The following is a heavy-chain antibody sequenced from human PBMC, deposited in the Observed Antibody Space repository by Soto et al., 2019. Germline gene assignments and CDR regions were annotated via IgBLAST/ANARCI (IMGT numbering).Heavy chain of an antibody. V-gene: IGHV4-31*03. CDR2: IYYSGST. Sequence: QVQLQESGPGLVKPSQTLSLTCTVSGGSISSGGYYWSWIRQHPGKGLEWIGYIYYSGSTYYNPSLKSRVTIPVDTSKTQSSLKLSSVTAADTAVYYCARGPGSGWYDYRGQGTLVTVSS. D-gene: IGHD6-19*01. CDR3: ARGPGSGWYDY. CDR1: GGSISSGGYY. J-gene: IGHJ4*02.